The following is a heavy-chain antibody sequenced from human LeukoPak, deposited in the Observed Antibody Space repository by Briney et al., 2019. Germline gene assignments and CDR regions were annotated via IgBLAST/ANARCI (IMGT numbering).Heavy chain of an antibody. CDR2: VYYSGST. CDR1: GGSISGPY. D-gene: IGHD3-16*01. CDR3: ARVMGDLASLYHMDV. J-gene: IGHJ6*03. Sequence: SETLSLTCTDSGGSISGPYWSWVRQPPGKGLEWIGDVYYSGSTHQNPSLKSRVIISVDTSKNQFSLKLRSVTAADTAVYYCARVMGDLASLYHMDVWGKGTTVTVSS. V-gene: IGHV4-59*11.